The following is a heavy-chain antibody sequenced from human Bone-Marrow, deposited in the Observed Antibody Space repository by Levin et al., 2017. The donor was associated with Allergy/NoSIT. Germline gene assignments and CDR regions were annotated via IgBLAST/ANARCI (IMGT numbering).Heavy chain of an antibody. V-gene: IGHV4-31*02. J-gene: IGHJ5*02. Sequence: SQTLSLTCTVSGGSINSGAYYWSWIRQHPGKGLEYIGYIFYTGSTYYNPSLKSRLTISMDTSKNQFSLRLSSVTAADTAVYYCARDSSGDCSSSSCYNWFDPWGQGTLVTVSS. CDR1: GGSINSGAYY. CDR2: IFYTGST. D-gene: IGHD2-2*01. CDR3: ARDSSGDCSSSSCYNWFDP.